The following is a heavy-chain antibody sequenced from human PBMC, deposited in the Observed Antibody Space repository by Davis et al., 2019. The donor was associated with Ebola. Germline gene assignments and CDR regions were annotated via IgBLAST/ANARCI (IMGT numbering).Heavy chain of an antibody. Sequence: PGGSLRLSCSASGFTFSRFAMHWVRQAPGRGLEYVAAVSSYGGSTYYADSVKGRFTVSRDNSRNTLYLQMNSLSAEDTAFYYCIKDTSPGGADYWGQGTLVTVSS. D-gene: IGHD4-23*01. J-gene: IGHJ4*02. CDR3: IKDTSPGGADY. V-gene: IGHV3-64D*06. CDR2: VSSYGGST. CDR1: GFTFSRFA.